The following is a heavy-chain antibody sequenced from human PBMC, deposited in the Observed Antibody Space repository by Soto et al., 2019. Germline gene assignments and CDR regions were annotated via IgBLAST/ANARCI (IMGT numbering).Heavy chain of an antibody. CDR3: ARSTFKDYYGMDV. CDR2: INHSGST. CDR1: GGSFSGYY. J-gene: IGHJ6*02. D-gene: IGHD3-16*01. V-gene: IGHV4-34*01. Sequence: ETLSLTCAVYGGSFSGYYWSWIRQPPGKGLEWIGEINHSGSTNYNPSLKSRVTISVDTSKNQFSLKLSSVTAADTAVYYCARSTFKDYYGMDVWGQGTTVTVSS.